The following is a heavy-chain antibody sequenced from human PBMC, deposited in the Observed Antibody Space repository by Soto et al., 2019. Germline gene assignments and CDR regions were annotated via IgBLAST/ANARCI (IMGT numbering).Heavy chain of an antibody. V-gene: IGHV3-23*03. CDR1: GFTFSSYA. D-gene: IGHD3-10*01. Sequence: GGSLRLSCAASGFTFSSYAMSWVRQAPGKGLEWVSVIYSGGSTSYADSVKGRFTISRDNSKNTLYLQMNSLTAEDTAVYYCAKVFYDSGTTSFGVDAWGQGTAVTVSS. J-gene: IGHJ5*02. CDR2: IYSGGST. CDR3: AKVFYDSGTTSFGVDA.